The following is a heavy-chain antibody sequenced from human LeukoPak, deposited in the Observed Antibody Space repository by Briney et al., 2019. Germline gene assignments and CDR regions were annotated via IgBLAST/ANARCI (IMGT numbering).Heavy chain of an antibody. CDR3: ARGVGDTEFDY. J-gene: IGHJ4*02. V-gene: IGHV4-59*01. CDR1: GVSISSYY. D-gene: IGHD1-26*01. CDR2: VFYSGIT. Sequence: SETLSLTCTVSGVSISSYYWSWIRQPPGKGLEWIGYVFYSGITNYNPSLKSRVTISVATSKNQFSLKLSSVTAADTAVYSCARGVGDTEFDYWGQGTLVTVSS.